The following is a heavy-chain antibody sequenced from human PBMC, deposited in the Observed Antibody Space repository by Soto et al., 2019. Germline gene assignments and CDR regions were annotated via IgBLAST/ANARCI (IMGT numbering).Heavy chain of an antibody. Sequence: GESLKISCKGSGYSFTSYWIGWVRQMLGKGLEWMGIIYPGDSDTRYSPSFQGQVTISADKSISTAYLQWSSLKASDTAMYYCARSLAARRDYYYYGMDVWGQGTTVTVSS. CDR1: GYSFTSYW. J-gene: IGHJ6*02. D-gene: IGHD6-6*01. CDR2: IYPGDSDT. CDR3: ARSLAARRDYYYYGMDV. V-gene: IGHV5-51*01.